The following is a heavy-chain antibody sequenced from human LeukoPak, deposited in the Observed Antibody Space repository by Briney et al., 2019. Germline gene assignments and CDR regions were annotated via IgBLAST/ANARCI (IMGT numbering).Heavy chain of an antibody. CDR2: INPNSGGT. D-gene: IGHD5-18*01. Sequence: GASVKVSCKASGYTFTGYYMHWVRQAPGQGLEWMGWINPNSGGTNYAQKFQGWVTMTRDTSISTAYMELSRLRSDDTAVYYCARGQGGNAMVEGAFCIRGQGKM. CDR3: ARGQGGNAMVEGAFCI. J-gene: IGHJ3*02. CDR1: GYTFTGYY. V-gene: IGHV1-2*04.